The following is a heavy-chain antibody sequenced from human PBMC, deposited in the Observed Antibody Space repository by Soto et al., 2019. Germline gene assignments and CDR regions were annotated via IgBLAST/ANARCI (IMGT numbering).Heavy chain of an antibody. V-gene: IGHV4-34*01. CDR1: GGSFSGYY. CDR3: ARARNLGY. CDR2: INHSGST. D-gene: IGHD3-16*01. J-gene: IGHJ4*02. Sequence: SATLSLTCAVYGGSFSGYYWSWIRQPPGKGLEWIGEINHSGSTNYNPSLKSRVTISVDTSKNQFSLKLSSVTAADTAVYYCARARNLGYWGQGTLVTVSS.